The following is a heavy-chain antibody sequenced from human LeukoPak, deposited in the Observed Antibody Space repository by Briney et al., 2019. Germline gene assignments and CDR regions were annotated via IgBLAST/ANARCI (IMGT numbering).Heavy chain of an antibody. V-gene: IGHV4-59*08. Sequence: SETLSPTCTVSGGSLSSYYWSWIRQPPGKGLEWIGYIYYSGSTNYNTSLKSRVTISVDTSKNQFSLKLSSVTAADTAVYYCARRASTVTTDYFDYWGQGTLVTVSS. D-gene: IGHD4-17*01. CDR1: GGSLSSYY. J-gene: IGHJ4*02. CDR2: IYYSGST. CDR3: ARRASTVTTDYFDY.